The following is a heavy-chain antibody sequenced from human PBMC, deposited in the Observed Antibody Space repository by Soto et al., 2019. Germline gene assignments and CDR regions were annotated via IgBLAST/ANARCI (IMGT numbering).Heavy chain of an antibody. CDR1: GFTFNNYA. D-gene: IGHD4-4*01. CDR3: AREPPPTVTTLYNWFDP. J-gene: IGHJ5*02. Sequence: EVQLLESGGGLVQPGGSLRLSCAASGFTFNNYAMSWVRQAPGKGLEWVSAISGSADSTYYADSVRGRFTISRDNSKNTLYLQMNSLRAEDTAVYYCAREPPPTVTTLYNWFDPWGQGTLVTVSS. CDR2: ISGSADST. V-gene: IGHV3-23*01.